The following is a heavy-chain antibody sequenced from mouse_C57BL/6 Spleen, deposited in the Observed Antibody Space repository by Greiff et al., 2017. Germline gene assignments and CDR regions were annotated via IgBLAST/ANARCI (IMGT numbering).Heavy chain of an antibody. CDR3: AREGNYSYAMDY. D-gene: IGHD2-12*01. CDR1: GYTFTSYW. V-gene: IGHV1-53*01. Sequence: VQLQQPGTELVKPGASVKLSCKASGYTFTSYWMHWVKQRPGQGLEWIGNINPSNGGTNYNEKFKSKATLTVDKSSSTAYLQLSSLTSEDSAVYYCAREGNYSYAMDYWGQGTSVTVSS. CDR2: INPSNGGT. J-gene: IGHJ4*01.